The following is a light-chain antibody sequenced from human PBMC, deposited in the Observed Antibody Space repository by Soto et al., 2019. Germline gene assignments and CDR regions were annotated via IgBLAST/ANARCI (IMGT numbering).Light chain of an antibody. CDR3: SSYTSIGTVV. J-gene: IGLJ2*01. CDR1: SSDVGGYIY. Sequence: QSALTQPASVSGSPGQSITISCTGTSSDVGGYIYVSWYQQHPGKAPKLMIYEVSNRPSGVSNRFSGTKSGNTASLTISGLQAEDEATYYCSSYTSIGTVVFGGGTKLTVL. V-gene: IGLV2-14*01. CDR2: EVS.